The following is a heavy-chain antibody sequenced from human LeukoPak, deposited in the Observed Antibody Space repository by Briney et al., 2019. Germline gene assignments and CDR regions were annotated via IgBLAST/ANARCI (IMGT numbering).Heavy chain of an antibody. D-gene: IGHD1-26*01. CDR1: GYTFTDYY. Sequence: ASVKVSCKVSGYTFTDYYMHWVQQAPGKGLEWLGQVDPEDGETIYAEKFQGRVTITADTSTDTAYMELSSLRSEDTAVYYCATDPPLSPLGGSLQVDYWGQGTLVTVSS. J-gene: IGHJ4*02. CDR2: VDPEDGET. CDR3: ATDPPLSPLGGSLQVDY. V-gene: IGHV1-69-2*01.